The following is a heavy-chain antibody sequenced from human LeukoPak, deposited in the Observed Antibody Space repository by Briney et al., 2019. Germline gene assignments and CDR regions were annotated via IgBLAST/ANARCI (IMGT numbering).Heavy chain of an antibody. Sequence: SVKVSCKASGGTFSSYAISWVRQAPGQGLEWMGGIIPIFGTANHAQKFQGRVTITTDESTSTAYMELSSLRSEDTAVYYCSYCSSTSCYKDYYYYYMDVWGKGTTVTVSS. CDR3: SYCSSTSCYKDYYYYYMDV. D-gene: IGHD2-2*02. J-gene: IGHJ6*03. CDR2: IIPIFGTA. CDR1: GGTFSSYA. V-gene: IGHV1-69*05.